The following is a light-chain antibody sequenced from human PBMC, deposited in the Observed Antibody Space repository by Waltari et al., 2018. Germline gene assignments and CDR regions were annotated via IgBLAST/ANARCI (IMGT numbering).Light chain of an antibody. CDR2: GAS. CDR3: QQYHKWPPFT. J-gene: IGKJ2*01. Sequence: ELVMTQSPATLTVSPGDRVSISCRASQSVNNNLAWYQQRPGQAPRLLIYGASTRATGVPSRFSGSGSGTEFALSISSLQSEDFAVYYCQQYHKWPPFTFGQGTKL. CDR1: QSVNNN. V-gene: IGKV3-15*01.